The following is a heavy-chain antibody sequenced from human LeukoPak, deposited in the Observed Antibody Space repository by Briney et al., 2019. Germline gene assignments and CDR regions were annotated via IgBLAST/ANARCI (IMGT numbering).Heavy chain of an antibody. CDR2: INSDGSST. V-gene: IGHV3-74*01. CDR1: GFTFSSYW. CDR3: ARDEYNWNYFLRGYYYMDV. Sequence: GGSLRLSCAASGFTFSSYWMHWVRQAPGKGLVWVSRINSDGSSTSYADSVKGRFTISRDNAKNTLYLQMNSLRAEDTAVYYCARDEYNWNYFLRGYYYMDVWGKGTTVTVSS. J-gene: IGHJ6*03. D-gene: IGHD1-7*01.